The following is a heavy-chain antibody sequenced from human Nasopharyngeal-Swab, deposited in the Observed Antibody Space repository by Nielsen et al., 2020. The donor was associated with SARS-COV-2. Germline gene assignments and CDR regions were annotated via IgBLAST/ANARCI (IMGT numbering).Heavy chain of an antibody. CDR1: GGSISSSSYY. Sequence: GSLRLSCTVSGGSISSSSYYWGWNRQPPGKGLEWIGSIYYSGSTYYNPSLKSRVTISVDTSKNQFSLKLSSVTAADTAVYYCARLTVLLWFGEPTYMDVWGKGTTVTVSS. CDR2: IYYSGST. J-gene: IGHJ6*03. CDR3: ARLTVLLWFGEPTYMDV. D-gene: IGHD3-10*01. V-gene: IGHV4-39*01.